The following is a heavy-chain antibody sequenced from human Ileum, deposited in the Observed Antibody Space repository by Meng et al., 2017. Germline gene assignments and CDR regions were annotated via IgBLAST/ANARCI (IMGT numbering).Heavy chain of an antibody. D-gene: IGHD4-17*01. Sequence: GGSLRLSCVASGFTFSRYSMSWVRQAPGKGLEWVSVVYSGGWTSYGDAVKGRFTISRDNSENTLYLQMNSLRAEDTAIYYCARNGDLRYFDYWGQGTLVTVSS. CDR1: GFTFSRYS. CDR3: ARNGDLRYFDY. V-gene: IGHV3-66*02. J-gene: IGHJ4*02. CDR2: VYSGGWT.